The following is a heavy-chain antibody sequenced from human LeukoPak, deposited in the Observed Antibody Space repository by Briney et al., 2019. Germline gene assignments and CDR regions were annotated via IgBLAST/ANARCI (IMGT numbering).Heavy chain of an antibody. D-gene: IGHD4-23*01. V-gene: IGHV3-23*01. CDR3: ARDLGGNYLSLYD. CDR2: VSGSGGST. CDR1: GFTFSSYA. J-gene: IGHJ4*02. Sequence: GGSLRLSCAASGFTFSSYAMSWVRQAPGKGLEWVSAVSGSGGSTYYADSVKGRFTISRDNSKNTLYLQMNSLRAEDTAVYYCARDLGGNYLSLYDWGQGTLVTVSS.